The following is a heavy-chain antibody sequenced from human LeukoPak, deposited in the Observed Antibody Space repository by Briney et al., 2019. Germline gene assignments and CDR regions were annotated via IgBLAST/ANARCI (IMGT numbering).Heavy chain of an antibody. CDR3: ASLKQYGSGSYDY. CDR2: IKQDGSEK. J-gene: IGHJ4*02. Sequence: GGSLRLSCAASGFTFSSYWMSWVRQAPGKGLEWVANIKQDGSEKYYVDSVKGRFTISRDNAKNSLYLQMNSLRAEDTAVYYSASLKQYGSGSYDYWGQGTLVTVSS. V-gene: IGHV3-7*01. D-gene: IGHD3-10*01. CDR1: GFTFSSYW.